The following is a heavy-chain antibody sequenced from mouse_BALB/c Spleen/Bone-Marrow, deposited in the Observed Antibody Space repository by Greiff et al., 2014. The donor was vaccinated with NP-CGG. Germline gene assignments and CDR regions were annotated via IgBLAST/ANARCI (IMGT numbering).Heavy chain of an antibody. CDR1: GFSLTNYG. CDR2: IWADGST. J-gene: IGHJ4*01. Sequence: QLQQSGPGLVAPSQSLSITCTVSGFSLTNYGVHWVRQPPGKGLEWLGVIWADGSTNYNSALMSRLSISKDNSKSQVFFKMNSLQTDDTAMYYCARITTATGAMDYWGQGTSVTVSS. D-gene: IGHD1-2*01. V-gene: IGHV2-9*02. CDR3: ARITTATGAMDY.